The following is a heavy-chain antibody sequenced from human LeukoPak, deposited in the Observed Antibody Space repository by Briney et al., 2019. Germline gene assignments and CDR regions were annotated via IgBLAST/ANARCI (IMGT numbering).Heavy chain of an antibody. CDR2: ISYDGSNK. CDR1: GFTFSSYA. Sequence: GGSLRLSCAASGFTFSSYAMHWVRQAPGKGLEWVAVISYDGSNKYYADSVKGRFTISRDNSKNTLYLQMNSLRAEDTAVYYCARVDTAMWYWYFDLWGRGTLVTVSS. J-gene: IGHJ2*01. CDR3: ARVDTAMWYWYFDL. D-gene: IGHD5-18*01. V-gene: IGHV3-30-3*01.